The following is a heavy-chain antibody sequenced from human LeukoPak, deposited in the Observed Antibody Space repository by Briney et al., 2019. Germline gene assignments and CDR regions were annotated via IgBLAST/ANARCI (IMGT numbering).Heavy chain of an antibody. CDR1: GYTFTSYA. CDR2: MNPTSGDT. Sequence: ASVKVSCKASGYTFTSYAINWVRQATGQGFEWVGWMNPTSGDTGYAQKFQGRVTMARNTSISTAYMELSSLRSEDTAVYYCARGRPTTSIAAAGVNWFDPWGQGTLVTVSS. CDR3: ARGRPTTSIAAAGVNWFDP. J-gene: IGHJ5*02. D-gene: IGHD6-13*01. V-gene: IGHV1-8*01.